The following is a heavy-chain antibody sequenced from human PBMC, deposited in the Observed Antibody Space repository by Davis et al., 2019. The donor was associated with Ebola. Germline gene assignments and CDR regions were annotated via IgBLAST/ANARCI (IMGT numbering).Heavy chain of an antibody. J-gene: IGHJ4*02. CDR1: GFTFSGSA. CDR2: IRSKANSYAT. D-gene: IGHD2-8*02. V-gene: IGHV3-73*01. CDR3: SGTGGGTDY. Sequence: GGPLRLSCAASGFTFSGSAMHWVRQASGKGLEWVGRIRSKANSYATAYAASVKGRFTISRDDSKNTAYLQMNSLKTEDTAVYYCSGTGGGTDYWGQGTLVTVSS.